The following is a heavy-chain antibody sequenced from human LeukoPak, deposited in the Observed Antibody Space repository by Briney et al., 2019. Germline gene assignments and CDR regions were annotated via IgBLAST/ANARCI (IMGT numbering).Heavy chain of an antibody. CDR2: ISGSGGST. V-gene: IGHV3-23*01. CDR1: GFTFSRYA. D-gene: IGHD6-13*01. CDR3: VKDSDELIAAVYNWFDP. Sequence: PGGSLRLSCAASGFTFSRYAMSWVRQAPGKGLEWVSGISGSGGSTYYADSVKGRFTISRDNFKDTLYLQMNSLRAEDTAVYYCVKDSDELIAAVYNWFDPWGQGTQVTVSS. J-gene: IGHJ5*02.